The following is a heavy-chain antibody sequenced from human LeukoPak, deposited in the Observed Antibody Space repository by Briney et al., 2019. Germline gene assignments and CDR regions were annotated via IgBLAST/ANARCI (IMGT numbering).Heavy chain of an antibody. J-gene: IGHJ6*03. Sequence: GGSLRLSCVTSEFTFRSYGMHWVRQAPDKGLEWVAFIQDDGSNKYYADSVRGRFTISRDNSKNTLYLQMNSLRPEDTAVYYCAVYYDSLEWSGYYMDVWGKGTTVTVSS. D-gene: IGHD3-3*01. V-gene: IGHV3-30*02. CDR1: EFTFRSYG. CDR3: AVYYDSLEWSGYYMDV. CDR2: IQDDGSNK.